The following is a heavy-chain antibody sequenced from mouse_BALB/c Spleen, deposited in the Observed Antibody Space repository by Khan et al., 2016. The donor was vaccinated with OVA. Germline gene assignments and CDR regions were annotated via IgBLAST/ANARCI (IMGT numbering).Heavy chain of an antibody. V-gene: IGHV5-6*01. CDR2: ISTGGSYT. D-gene: IGHD1-1*01. Sequence: EVELVESGGDLVKPGGSLKLSCGASGFTFSTFGMSWVRQTPDKRLEWVATISTGGSYTYYPDIVKGRFIISRDNAKNTLDLQMSSLKSEDTAMYYCTRLAYYYDSEGFTYWGQGTLVTVSA. J-gene: IGHJ3*01. CDR3: TRLAYYYDSEGFTY. CDR1: GFTFSTFG.